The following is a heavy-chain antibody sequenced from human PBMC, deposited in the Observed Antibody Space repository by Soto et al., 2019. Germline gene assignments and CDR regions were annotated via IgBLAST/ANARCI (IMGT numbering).Heavy chain of an antibody. D-gene: IGHD1-26*01. CDR2: IWHDGNNK. CDR1: GFTFSNYG. J-gene: IGHJ6*02. CDR3: ASDLVGASDSYGLDV. Sequence: GGSLRLSCAASGFTFSNYGMHWVRQAPGKGLEWVAIIWHDGNNKYYADSVRGRFIISRDNSKNRLYLRMNSLRAEDTAAYYCASDLVGASDSYGLDVWGQGTPVTVSS. V-gene: IGHV3-33*01.